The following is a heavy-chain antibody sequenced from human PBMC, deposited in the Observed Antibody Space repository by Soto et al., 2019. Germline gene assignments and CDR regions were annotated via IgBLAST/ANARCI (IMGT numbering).Heavy chain of an antibody. CDR2: ISYDGGNT. V-gene: IGHV3-30*18. Sequence: QVQLVESGGGVVQPGRSLRLSCAASGFSFSDYGMHWVRQAPGKGLEWVAVISYDGGNTYYADSVKGRFTISRDNSKNTLYLQMNTLRVEDTAVYYCAKDVYLGRIQLWPVDYWGQGTLVTVSS. D-gene: IGHD5-18*01. J-gene: IGHJ4*02. CDR1: GFSFSDYG. CDR3: AKDVYLGRIQLWPVDY.